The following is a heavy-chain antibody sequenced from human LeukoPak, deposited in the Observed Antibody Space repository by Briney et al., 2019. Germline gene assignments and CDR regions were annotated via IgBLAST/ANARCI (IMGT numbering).Heavy chain of an antibody. V-gene: IGHV4-34*01. Sequence: SETLSLTCAVYGGSFSSYYWNWLRLPPGKGLEGIGEINHSGSTNYGPSLKSRVSISIDTSKNQFSLKLSSVTAADTAVYFCVRLFLRNYEVDPWGQGILVTVSS. CDR3: VRLFLRNYEVDP. J-gene: IGHJ5*02. CDR1: GGSFSSYY. D-gene: IGHD3-16*01. CDR2: INHSGST.